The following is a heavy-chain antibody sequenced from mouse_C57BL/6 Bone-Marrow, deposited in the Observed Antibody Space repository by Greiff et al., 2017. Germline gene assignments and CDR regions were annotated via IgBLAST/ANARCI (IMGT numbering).Heavy chain of an antibody. Sequence: EVQGVESGGDLVKPGGSLKLSCAASGFTFSSYGMSWVRQTPDKRLEWVATISSGGSYTYYPDSVKGRFTISRDNAKNTLYLQMSSLKSEDTAMYYCARLTGTSFDYWGQGTTLTVSS. CDR1: GFTFSSYG. V-gene: IGHV5-6*01. J-gene: IGHJ2*01. CDR2: ISSGGSYT. CDR3: ARLTGTSFDY. D-gene: IGHD4-1*01.